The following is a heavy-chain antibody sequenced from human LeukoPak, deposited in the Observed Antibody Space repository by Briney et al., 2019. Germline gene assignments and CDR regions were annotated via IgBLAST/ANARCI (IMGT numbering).Heavy chain of an antibody. D-gene: IGHD3-22*01. J-gene: IGHJ3*02. CDR3: AREMPYHYDSSGAGPPGAFDI. V-gene: IGHV3-30*03. Sequence: AGGSLRLSCAASGFTFSSYGMHWVRQAPGKGLEWVAVISYDGSNKYYADSVKGRFTISRDNSKNTLYLQMNSLRAEDTAVYYCAREMPYHYDSSGAGPPGAFDIWGQGTMVTVSS. CDR2: ISYDGSNK. CDR1: GFTFSSYG.